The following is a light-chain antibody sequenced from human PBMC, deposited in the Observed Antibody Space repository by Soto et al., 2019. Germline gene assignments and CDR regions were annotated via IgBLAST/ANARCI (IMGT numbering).Light chain of an antibody. Sequence: EIVLTQSPGTLSLSPGESATLSCRSRQSVSSFYLAWYQQKPGQAPRLLIYGASSRAIGIPDRFSGSGSGTDFTLTISRLEPEDFAVYYCQQYGSSPFTFGQGTRLEMK. CDR2: GAS. CDR1: QSVSSFY. CDR3: QQYGSSPFT. J-gene: IGKJ5*01. V-gene: IGKV3-20*01.